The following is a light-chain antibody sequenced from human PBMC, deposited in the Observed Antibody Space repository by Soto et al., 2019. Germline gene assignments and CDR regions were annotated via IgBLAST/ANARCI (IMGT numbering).Light chain of an antibody. CDR1: QDIRNF. V-gene: IGKV1-33*01. Sequence: DIQRTQSPSSLSASVGDRVTITCQASQDIRNFLNWYQVKPGKAPKLLIYDASNLETRVPSRFRGSGFGTDFTFTISSLQPEDIATYYCQQYDNLPITFGQGTRLEIK. CDR3: QQYDNLPIT. CDR2: DAS. J-gene: IGKJ5*01.